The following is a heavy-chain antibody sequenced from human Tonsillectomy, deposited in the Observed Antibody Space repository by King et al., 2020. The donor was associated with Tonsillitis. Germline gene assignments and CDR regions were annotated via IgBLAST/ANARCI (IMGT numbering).Heavy chain of an antibody. D-gene: IGHD5-24*01. J-gene: IGHJ5*02. CDR3: AKSFATRSPEMATTTARGFDP. CDR1: GFTFSSYA. Sequence: DVQLVESGGGLVQPGGSLRLSCAASGFTFSSYAMSWVRQAPGKGLEWVSGISGSGGSTYYADSVKGRFTISRVNSKNTLYLQMNSLRAEDTAVYYCAKSFATRSPEMATTTARGFDPWGQGTLVTVSS. CDR2: ISGSGGST. V-gene: IGHV3-23*04.